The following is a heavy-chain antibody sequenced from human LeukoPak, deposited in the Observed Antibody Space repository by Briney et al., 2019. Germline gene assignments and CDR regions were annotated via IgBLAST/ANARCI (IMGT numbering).Heavy chain of an antibody. CDR2: IYSDGGRT. Sequence: GGSLRLSCAGSGFTLNTYWMHWVRHGPGRGLVWVSRIYSDGGRTNYADSVKGRFTISGDTAKNTLYLQMNSLRAEDTAVYYCARVGPWVNPDYYYYYMDVWGKGTTVTVSS. V-gene: IGHV3-74*01. CDR3: ARVGPWVNPDYYYYYMDV. J-gene: IGHJ6*03. CDR1: GFTLNTYW. D-gene: IGHD1-14*01.